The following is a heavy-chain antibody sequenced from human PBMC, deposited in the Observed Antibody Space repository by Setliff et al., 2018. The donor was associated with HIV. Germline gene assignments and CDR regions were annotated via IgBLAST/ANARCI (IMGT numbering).Heavy chain of an antibody. CDR2: VYTSGST. Sequence: SSETLSLTCTVSGGSINNYYWSWIRQPPGKGLEWIGYVYTSGSTNYNPSLKSRVTMSVDTSKNQFSLKLSSVTAADTAVYFCARDRHSSGLGSYGPWGPGILVTVSS. J-gene: IGHJ5*02. CDR3: ARDRHSSGLGSYGP. CDR1: GGSINNYY. V-gene: IGHV4-4*09. D-gene: IGHD3-10*01.